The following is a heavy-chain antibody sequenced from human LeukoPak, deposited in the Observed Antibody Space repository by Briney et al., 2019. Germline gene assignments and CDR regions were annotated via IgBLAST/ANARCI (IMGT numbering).Heavy chain of an antibody. Sequence: GASVKVSCKASGGTFSSYAISWVRQAPGQGLEWMGGIIPIFGTANYAHKFRGRVTIPADKSTRTAYMELSSLRSDDTAVYYRVSLKHYYDSSGYLVTDAFDIWGQGTMVTVSS. V-gene: IGHV1-69*06. CDR1: GGTFSSYA. D-gene: IGHD3-22*01. CDR3: VSLKHYYDSSGYLVTDAFDI. CDR2: IIPIFGTA. J-gene: IGHJ3*02.